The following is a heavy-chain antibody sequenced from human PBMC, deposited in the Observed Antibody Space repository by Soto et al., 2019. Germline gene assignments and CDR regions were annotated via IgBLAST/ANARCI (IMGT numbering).Heavy chain of an antibody. J-gene: IGHJ6*03. V-gene: IGHV3-33*01. CDR1: GFTFSSYG. CDR3: ARDGKDIVVVPAVNYYYYYMDV. CDR2: IWYDGSNK. D-gene: IGHD2-2*01. Sequence: GGSLRLSCAASGFTFSSYGMHWVRQAPGKGLEWVAVIWYDGSNKYYADSVKGRFTISRDNSKNTLYLQMNSLRAEDTAVYYCARDGKDIVVVPAVNYYYYYMDVWGKGTTVTVSS.